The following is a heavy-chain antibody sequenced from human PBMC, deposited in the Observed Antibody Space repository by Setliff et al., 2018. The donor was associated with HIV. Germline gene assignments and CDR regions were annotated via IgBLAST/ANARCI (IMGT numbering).Heavy chain of an antibody. CDR3: ARDAGTGWRTMGFDY. V-gene: IGHV1-18*01. CDR1: GYTFTDYG. CDR2: ISGYIGNT. D-gene: IGHD6-19*01. Sequence: GASVKVSCKASGYTFTDYGISWVRQAPGQGLEWMGWISGYIGNTNYAQKLQGRVTMTTDTSTSTAYMELRSLRSDDTAVYYCARDAGTGWRTMGFDYWGQGTLVTVSS. J-gene: IGHJ4*02.